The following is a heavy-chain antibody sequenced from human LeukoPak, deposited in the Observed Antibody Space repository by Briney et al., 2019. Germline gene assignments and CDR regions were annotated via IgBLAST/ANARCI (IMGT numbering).Heavy chain of an antibody. J-gene: IGHJ4*02. CDR1: GFTFSSYA. V-gene: IGHV3-23*01. D-gene: IGHD3-22*01. CDR2: ISGSGGST. Sequence: GGSLRLSCAASGFTFSSYAMSWVRQAPGKGLEWVSAISGSGGSTYYADSVKGRFTISRDNSKNTLYLQMNSLRAEDTAVYYCARADSSGYYSHYFDYWGQGTLVTVSS. CDR3: ARADSSGYYSHYFDY.